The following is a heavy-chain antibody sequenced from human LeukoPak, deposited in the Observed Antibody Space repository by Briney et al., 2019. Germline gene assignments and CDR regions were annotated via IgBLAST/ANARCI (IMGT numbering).Heavy chain of an antibody. V-gene: IGHV3-23*01. CDR1: GFTFSTYA. D-gene: IGHD3-22*01. J-gene: IGHJ4*02. CDR2: NSGSGANT. CDR3: ARDENYDSSGLAGYFDY. Sequence: EGSLRLSCAASGFTFSTYAMSWVRQAPGKGLEWVSGNSGSGANTYYADSVRGRFTISRDNSKNTLYLQMNSLRAEDTAVYYCARDENYDSSGLAGYFDYWGQGTLVTVSS.